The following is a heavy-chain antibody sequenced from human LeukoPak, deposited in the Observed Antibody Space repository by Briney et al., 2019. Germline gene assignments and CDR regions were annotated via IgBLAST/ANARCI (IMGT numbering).Heavy chain of an antibody. V-gene: IGHV4-4*07. D-gene: IGHD3-9*01. J-gene: IGHJ4*02. CDR3: ARVRYDILTGYYIKDY. CDR2: IYTIGST. CDR1: GGSISSYY. Sequence: SETLSLTCTVSGGSISSYYWSWIRQPAGKGLEWIGRIYTIGSTNYNPSLKSRVTRSVDTSKNQFSLKLSSVTAAVTAVYYGARVRYDILTGYYIKDYWGQGTLVTVSS.